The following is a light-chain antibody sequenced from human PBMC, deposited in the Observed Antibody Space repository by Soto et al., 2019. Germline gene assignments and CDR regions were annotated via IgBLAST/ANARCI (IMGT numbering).Light chain of an antibody. CDR1: QTISSW. CDR2: AAS. Sequence: DIQMTQSASTLSGSIGDRVSITCGASQTISSWLAWYQQRPRRAPNLLIYAASNSPTAVPSRFSGSGSGTDFTPTINSLQPEDFGTYYCQQSYSIRSWTFGQGTQVDIK. V-gene: IGKV1-12*01. CDR3: QQSYSIRSWT. J-gene: IGKJ1*01.